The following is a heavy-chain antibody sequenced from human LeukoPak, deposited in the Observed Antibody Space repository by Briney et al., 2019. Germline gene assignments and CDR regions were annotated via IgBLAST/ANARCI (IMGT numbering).Heavy chain of an antibody. CDR2: IYPGDSDT. CDR1: GYSFTSYW. Sequence: GESLKISCRVSGYSFTSYWIAWVRQMPGKGLEWMGIIYPGDSDTIYSPSFQGHVTISADQSITTASLQWSSLKASDTAMYYCAKDGSGSPRPDAFDIWGQGTMVTVSS. CDR3: AKDGSGSPRPDAFDI. J-gene: IGHJ3*02. D-gene: IGHD3-10*01. V-gene: IGHV5-51*01.